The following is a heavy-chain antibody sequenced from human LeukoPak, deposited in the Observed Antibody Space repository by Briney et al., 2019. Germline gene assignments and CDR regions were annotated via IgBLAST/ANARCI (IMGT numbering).Heavy chain of an antibody. V-gene: IGHV1-2*02. Sequence: ASVKVSCKSSGFTFTDHYIHWVRLGPGQGLEWMGYIGPHSTFTSSPQEFQGRVTMTRDASMSTAYMELTRLTSDDTAVYYCVREGEGPLSKDFDYWGQGTLVTVSS. D-gene: IGHD2/OR15-2a*01. J-gene: IGHJ4*02. CDR2: IGPHSTFT. CDR3: VREGEGPLSKDFDY. CDR1: GFTFTDHY.